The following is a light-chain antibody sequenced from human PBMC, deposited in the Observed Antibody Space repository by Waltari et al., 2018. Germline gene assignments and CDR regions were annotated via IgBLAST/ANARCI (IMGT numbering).Light chain of an antibody. J-gene: IGKJ4*01. Sequence: AIRMTQSPSSLNASTGDRVTITCRASQGISSYLAWYQQRPGKAPRLLVYAASTLQSGVPSRCSGSGSGTDFTLTIGCLQSEDFVSYYCQQYYTNPLTFGGGTKVEI. V-gene: IGKV1-8*01. CDR1: QGISSY. CDR3: QQYYTNPLT. CDR2: AAS.